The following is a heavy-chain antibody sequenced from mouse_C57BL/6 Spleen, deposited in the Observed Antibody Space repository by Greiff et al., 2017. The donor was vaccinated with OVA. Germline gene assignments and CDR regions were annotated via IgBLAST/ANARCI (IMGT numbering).Heavy chain of an antibody. J-gene: IGHJ3*01. CDR3: ASSIYYDYPWFAY. V-gene: IGHV1-55*01. Sequence: QVQLQQPGAELVKPGASVKMSCKASGYTFTSYWITWVKQRPGQGLEWIGDIYPGSGSTNYNEKFKSKATLTVDTSSSTAYMQLSSLTSEDSAVYYCASSIYYDYPWFAYWGQGTLVTVSA. CDR1: GYTFTSYW. D-gene: IGHD2-4*01. CDR2: IYPGSGST.